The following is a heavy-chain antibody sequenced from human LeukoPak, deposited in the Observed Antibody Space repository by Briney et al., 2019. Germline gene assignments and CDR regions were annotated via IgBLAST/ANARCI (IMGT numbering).Heavy chain of an antibody. Sequence: PGGSLRLSCAASGFTFSSYAMSWVRQAPGKGLEWVSAISGSGGSTYYADSVKGRFTISRDNSKNTLYLQMNSLRAGDTAVYYCAKIRTVTTSPGWYFDLWGRGTLVTVSS. V-gene: IGHV3-23*01. D-gene: IGHD4-17*01. CDR2: ISGSGGST. CDR3: AKIRTVTTSPGWYFDL. CDR1: GFTFSSYA. J-gene: IGHJ2*01.